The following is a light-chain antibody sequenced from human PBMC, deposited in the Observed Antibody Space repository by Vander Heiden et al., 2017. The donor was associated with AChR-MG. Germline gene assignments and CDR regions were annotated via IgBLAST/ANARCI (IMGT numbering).Light chain of an antibody. CDR3: QQYKNGPYT. V-gene: IGKV3-15*01. J-gene: IGKJ2*01. Sequence: EIVMKQSPATLSVSPGDRATLSCRASQSVSSNLAWYQQKPGQAPRLLIYGASTRATGIPARFSGSGSGTEFTRTISSLQSEDFAVYYCQQYKNGPYTFGQGTKLEIK. CDR1: QSVSSN. CDR2: GAS.